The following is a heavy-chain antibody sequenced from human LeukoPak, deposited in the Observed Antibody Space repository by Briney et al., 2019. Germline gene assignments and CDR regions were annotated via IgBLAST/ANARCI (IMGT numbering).Heavy chain of an antibody. CDR2: VSSSGSTI. Sequence: GGSLRLSCAASGFTFSSYEMNWVRQAPGKGLEWVLYVSSSGSTIYYADSVKGRFTISRDNAKNSLYLQMNSLRAEDTAVYYCAREGSSWSEGRLWYFDYWGQGTLVTVSS. D-gene: IGHD6-13*01. V-gene: IGHV3-48*03. CDR3: AREGSSWSEGRLWYFDY. J-gene: IGHJ4*02. CDR1: GFTFSSYE.